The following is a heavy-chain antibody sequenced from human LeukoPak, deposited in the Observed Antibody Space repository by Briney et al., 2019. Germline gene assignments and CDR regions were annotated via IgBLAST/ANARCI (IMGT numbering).Heavy chain of an antibody. CDR3: ARDKPRGSYDGSIFDS. CDR2: ISYDGGEI. Sequence: GGSLRLSCEVSGFTFSSYWMSWVRQAPGKGLEWVAIISYDGGEIYYVDSVKGRFTLSRDNAKSLVYLQMNSLRAEDAAVYYCARDKPRGSYDGSIFDSWGQGTLVTVSS. J-gene: IGHJ4*02. CDR1: GFTFSSYW. V-gene: IGHV3-7*01. D-gene: IGHD3-16*01.